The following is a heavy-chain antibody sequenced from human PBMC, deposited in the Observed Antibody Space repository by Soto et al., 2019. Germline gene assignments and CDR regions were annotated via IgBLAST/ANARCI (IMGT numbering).Heavy chain of an antibody. CDR3: ARLGGWTQDYGMDV. CDR2: IHYSGST. D-gene: IGHD6-19*01. V-gene: IGHV4-39*01. CDR1: GDSISNRSYY. Sequence: QLQLQESGPGLVKPSETLSLTCTVSGDSISNRSYYWGWIRQPPGQGLEWIGNIHYSGSTSYNPSLKSRATISIDTSQNQFSLKLTSVTAADTAVYYCARLGGWTQDYGMDVWGQGTTVTVSS. J-gene: IGHJ6*02.